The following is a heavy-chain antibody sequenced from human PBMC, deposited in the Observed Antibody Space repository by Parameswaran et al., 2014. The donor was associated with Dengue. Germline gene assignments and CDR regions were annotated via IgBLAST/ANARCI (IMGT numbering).Heavy chain of an antibody. Sequence: VRQAPGKGLEWVANIKQDGSEKYYVDSVKGRFTISRDNAKNSLYLQMNSLRAEDTAVYYCARESAAPGSHGGPYDYWGQGTLVTVSS. J-gene: IGHJ4*02. D-gene: IGHD3-3*01. V-gene: IGHV3-7*01. CDR2: IKQDGSEK. CDR3: ARESAAPGSHGGPYDY.